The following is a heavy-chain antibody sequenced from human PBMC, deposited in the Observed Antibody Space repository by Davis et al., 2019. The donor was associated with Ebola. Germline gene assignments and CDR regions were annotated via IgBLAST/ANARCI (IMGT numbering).Heavy chain of an antibody. CDR1: GFPFSSYA. CDR2: ISGSGGST. J-gene: IGHJ6*02. Sequence: GESLKTSCAASGFPFSSYAMSWVRQAPGKGLEWVSAISGSGGSTYYADSVKGRFTISRDNSKNTLYLQMNSLRAEDTAVYYCAKGDYYGSGSYIYYYYGMDVWGQGTTVTVSS. CDR3: AKGDYYGSGSYIYYYYGMDV. V-gene: IGHV3-23*01. D-gene: IGHD3-10*01.